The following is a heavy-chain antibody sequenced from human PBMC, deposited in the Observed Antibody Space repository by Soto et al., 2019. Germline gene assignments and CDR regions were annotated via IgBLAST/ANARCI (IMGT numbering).Heavy chain of an antibody. CDR1: GYSFTSYW. CDR2: IYPGDSDT. J-gene: IGHJ6*03. CDR3: ARQSSITIFGVVITDGGIGEDYMDV. V-gene: IGHV5-51*01. D-gene: IGHD3-3*01. Sequence: PGESLKISCKGSGYSFTSYWIGWVRQMPGKGLEWMGIIYPGDSDTRYSPSFQGQVTISADKSISTAYLQWSSLKASDTAMYYCARQSSITIFGVVITDGGIGEDYMDVWGKGTTVTVSS.